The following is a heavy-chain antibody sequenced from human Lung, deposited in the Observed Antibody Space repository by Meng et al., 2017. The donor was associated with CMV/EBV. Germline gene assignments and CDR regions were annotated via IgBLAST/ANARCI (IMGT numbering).Heavy chain of an antibody. CDR2: IIPTFTTI. CDR3: VRDRIGWFDP. V-gene: IGHV1-69*05. Sequence: VSCTASGDTFLHLALSCVRQTPGQGLGWMVGIIPTFTTIKYAQKFQGRLTITTDRSTSTAYMDLSSLRSDDTAVYYCVRDRIGWFDPWGQGTLVTVSS. J-gene: IGHJ5*02. CDR1: GDTFLHLA. D-gene: IGHD2-15*01.